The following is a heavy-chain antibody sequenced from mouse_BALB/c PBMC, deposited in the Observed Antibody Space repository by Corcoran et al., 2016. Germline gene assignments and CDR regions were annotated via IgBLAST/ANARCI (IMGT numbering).Heavy chain of an antibody. CDR2: INHYNDGT. Sequence: EVQLQQSGPELVKPGASVKMSCKASGYTFTSYVMHWVKQKPGQGLEWIGYINHYNDGTKYNEKFKGKATLTSDKSSSTAYMEISSLTSEDSAAYFCAREGNYRPGIDYWGQGTSVTVSS. V-gene: IGHV1S136*01. J-gene: IGHJ4*01. D-gene: IGHD2-1*01. CDR1: GYTFTSYV. CDR3: AREGNYRPGIDY.